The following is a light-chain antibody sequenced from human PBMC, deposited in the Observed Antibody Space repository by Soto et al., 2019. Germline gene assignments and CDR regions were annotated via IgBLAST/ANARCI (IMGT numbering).Light chain of an antibody. CDR3: SSYAGINNWV. CDR1: SSDVGRYKF. V-gene: IGLV2-8*01. CDR2: EVN. Sequence: QSALTQPPSASGSPGQSVTISCTGTSSDVGRYKFVSWYQQNPGKAPKLIIYEVNRRPSGVPDRFSGSKSGNTASLTVSGLQADDEAHYYCSSYAGINNWVFGGGTKLTVL. J-gene: IGLJ3*02.